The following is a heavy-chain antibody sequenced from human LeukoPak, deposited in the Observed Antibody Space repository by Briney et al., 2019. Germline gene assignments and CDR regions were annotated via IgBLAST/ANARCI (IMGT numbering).Heavy chain of an antibody. V-gene: IGHV3-64D*06. D-gene: IGHD6-6*01. J-gene: IGHJ4*02. CDR2: ISSNGGST. CDR3: VKIFYTSSSSFRERTQFDY. Sequence: GGSLRLSCSASGFTFSTYAMHWVRQAPGKVLEYVSAISSNGGSTYYADSVKGRFTISRDNSKNTLYLQMSSLRAEDTAVYYCVKIFYTSSSSFRERTQFDYWGQGTLVTVSS. CDR1: GFTFSTYA.